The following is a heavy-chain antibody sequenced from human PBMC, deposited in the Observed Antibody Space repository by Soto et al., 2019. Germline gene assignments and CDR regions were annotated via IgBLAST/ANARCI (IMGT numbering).Heavy chain of an antibody. CDR3: ARDGPGGRVDAFDV. CDR1: GFTVSTNY. CDR2: IYSAGST. V-gene: IGHV3-53*01. Sequence: GGSLRLSCAASGFTVSTNYMSWVRQAPGKGLEWVSSIYSAGSTHYADSVKGRFTISRDNSKNTLNLQMNSLRAEDTAVYYCARDGPGGRVDAFDVWGQGSMVTVSS. J-gene: IGHJ3*01. D-gene: IGHD6-13*01.